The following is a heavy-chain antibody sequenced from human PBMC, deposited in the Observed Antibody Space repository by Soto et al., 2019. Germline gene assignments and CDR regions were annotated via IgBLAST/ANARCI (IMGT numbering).Heavy chain of an antibody. CDR2: IIPIFGTA. CDR1: GGTFSSYA. Sequence: ASVKVSCKASGGTFSSYAISWVRQAPGQGLEWMGGIIPIFGTANYAQKFQGRVTITADESTSTAYMELSSLRSEDTGVYYCARISPPDYDSSGPTFKDPSYYYYYGMDVWGQGTTVTVSS. D-gene: IGHD3-22*01. CDR3: ARISPPDYDSSGPTFKDPSYYYYYGMDV. V-gene: IGHV1-69*13. J-gene: IGHJ6*02.